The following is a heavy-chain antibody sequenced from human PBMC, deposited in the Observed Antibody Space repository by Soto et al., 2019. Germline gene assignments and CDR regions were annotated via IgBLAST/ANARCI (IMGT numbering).Heavy chain of an antibody. V-gene: IGHV4-61*01. CDR3: AREVVVGRSVDWFDP. D-gene: IGHD2-15*01. CDR2: IYYSGST. CDR1: GGSVSSGSYY. J-gene: IGHJ5*02. Sequence: QVQLQESGPGLVKPSETLSLTCTVSGGSVSSGSYYWSWIRQPPGKGLEWIGYIYYSGSTNYNPSLKSRVTISVDTSKNQCSLKLSSVTAADTAVYYCAREVVVGRSVDWFDPWGQGTLVTVSS.